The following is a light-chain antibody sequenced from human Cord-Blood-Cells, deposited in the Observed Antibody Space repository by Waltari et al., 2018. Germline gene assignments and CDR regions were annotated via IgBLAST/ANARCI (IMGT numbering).Light chain of an antibody. CDR2: SNN. CDR3: AACDDSLNGYV. Sequence: QSVLTQPPSASGTPGQRVTISCSGSSSNIGSNTVNWYQQLPGTAPKLLLYSNNQRPSGVPDRFYVSKYGASASLAISGLQSEDEADYYCAACDDSLNGYVFGTGTKVTVL. J-gene: IGLJ1*01. V-gene: IGLV1-44*01. CDR1: SSNIGSNT.